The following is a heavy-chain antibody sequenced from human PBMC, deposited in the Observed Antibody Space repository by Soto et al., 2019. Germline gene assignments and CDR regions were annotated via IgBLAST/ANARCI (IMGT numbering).Heavy chain of an antibody. D-gene: IGHD3-3*01. Sequence: SETLSLTCTVSGGSISSYYWSWIRQPPGKGLEWIGYIYYSGSTNYNPSLKSRVTISVDTSKNQFSLKLSSVTAADTAVYYCARARDDPSWFDPWGQGTLVTVSS. V-gene: IGHV4-59*01. CDR1: GGSISSYY. CDR2: IYYSGST. J-gene: IGHJ5*02. CDR3: ARARDDPSWFDP.